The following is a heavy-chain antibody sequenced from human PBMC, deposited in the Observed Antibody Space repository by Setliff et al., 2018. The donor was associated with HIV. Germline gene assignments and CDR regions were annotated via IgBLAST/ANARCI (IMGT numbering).Heavy chain of an antibody. D-gene: IGHD4-17*01. Sequence: TLSLTCSVSGGSISGSSYYWGWIRQPPGKGLEWIGSIYYSGITYYNPSLKSRVTLSLDNSKNQFSLKLTSVTAADTAVYYCARDIWAYGLMGSWGQGTLVTVSS. J-gene: IGHJ5*02. V-gene: IGHV4-39*07. CDR1: GGSISGSSYY. CDR3: ARDIWAYGLMGS. CDR2: IYYSGIT.